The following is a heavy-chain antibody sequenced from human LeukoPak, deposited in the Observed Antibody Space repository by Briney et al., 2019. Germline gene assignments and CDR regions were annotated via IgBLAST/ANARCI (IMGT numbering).Heavy chain of an antibody. D-gene: IGHD2-21*02. J-gene: IGHJ4*02. V-gene: IGHV1-69*04. CDR2: IIPILGIA. CDR3: ARGTRKVTYLDY. Sequence: SVKVSCKASGGTFSSYAISWVRQAPGQGLEWMGRIIPILGIANYAQKFQGRVTITADKSTSTAYMELSSLRSEDTAVYYCARGTRKVTYLDYWGQGTLVTVSS. CDR1: GGTFSSYA.